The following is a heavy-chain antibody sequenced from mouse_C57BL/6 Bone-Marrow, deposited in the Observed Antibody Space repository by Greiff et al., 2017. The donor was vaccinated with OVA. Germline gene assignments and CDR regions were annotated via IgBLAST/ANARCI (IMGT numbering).Heavy chain of an antibody. CDR2: ISYDGSN. Sequence: EVKLMESGPGLVKPSQSLSLTCSVTGYSITSGYYWNWIRQFPGNKLEWMGYISYDGSNNYNPSLKNRISITRDTSKNQFFLKLNSVTTEDTATYYCASGPYYYGSSSWFAYWGQGTLVTVSA. CDR1: GYSITSGYY. V-gene: IGHV3-6*01. CDR3: ASGPYYYGSSSWFAY. D-gene: IGHD1-1*01. J-gene: IGHJ3*01.